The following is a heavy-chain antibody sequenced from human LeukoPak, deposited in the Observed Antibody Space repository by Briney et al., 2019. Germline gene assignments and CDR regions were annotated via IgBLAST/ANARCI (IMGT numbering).Heavy chain of an antibody. Sequence: ASVKVSCKASGYTFTSYDINWVRQATGQGLEWMGWRNPNSGNTGYAQKFQGRVTMTRNTSISTAYMELSSLRSEDTAVYYCARRGSVRGVTNWFDPWGQGTLVTVSS. J-gene: IGHJ5*02. V-gene: IGHV1-8*01. CDR3: ARRGSVRGVTNWFDP. D-gene: IGHD3-10*01. CDR2: RNPNSGNT. CDR1: GYTFTSYD.